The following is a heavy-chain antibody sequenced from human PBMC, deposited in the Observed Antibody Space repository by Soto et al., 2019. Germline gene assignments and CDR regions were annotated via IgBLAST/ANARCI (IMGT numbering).Heavy chain of an antibody. CDR3: ARDLKRITMIVVVIPLNYYYYGMDV. J-gene: IGHJ6*02. Sequence: ASVKVSCKASGYTFTSYYMHWVRQAPGQGLEWMGIINPSGGSTSYAQKFQGRVTMTRDTSTSTVYMELSSLRSEDTAVYYCARDLKRITMIVVVIPLNYYYYGMDVWGQGTTVTVSS. V-gene: IGHV1-46*03. CDR1: GYTFTSYY. D-gene: IGHD3-22*01. CDR2: INPSGGST.